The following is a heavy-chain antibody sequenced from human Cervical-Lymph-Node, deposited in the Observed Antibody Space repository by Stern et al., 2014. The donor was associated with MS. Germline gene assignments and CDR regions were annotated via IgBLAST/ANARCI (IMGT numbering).Heavy chain of an antibody. J-gene: IGHJ5*02. CDR1: GFTFSSYC. Sequence: VQLVESGGGVVQPGRSLRLSCAASGFTFSSYCMHWVRQAPGKGLEWVAVISYDGINKYYADSVKGRFTISRDNSKNTLYLQMNSLIAEDTAVYYCAKSIEVVVASLMTWGQGTLVTVSS. CDR3: AKSIEVVVASLMT. D-gene: IGHD2-15*01. CDR2: ISYDGINK. V-gene: IGHV3-30*18.